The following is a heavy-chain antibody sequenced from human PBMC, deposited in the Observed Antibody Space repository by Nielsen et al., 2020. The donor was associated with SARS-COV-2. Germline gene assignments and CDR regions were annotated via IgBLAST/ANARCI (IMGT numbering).Heavy chain of an antibody. CDR3: AKDLEMATIQDY. Sequence: GGSLRLSCAASGFTFSDYYMSWIRQAPGKGLEWVSYISSSGSTIYYADSVKGRFTISRDNAKNSLYLQMNSLRAEDTAVYYCAKDLEMATIQDYWGQGTLVTVSS. J-gene: IGHJ4*02. CDR1: GFTFSDYY. D-gene: IGHD5-24*01. V-gene: IGHV3-11*01. CDR2: ISSSGSTI.